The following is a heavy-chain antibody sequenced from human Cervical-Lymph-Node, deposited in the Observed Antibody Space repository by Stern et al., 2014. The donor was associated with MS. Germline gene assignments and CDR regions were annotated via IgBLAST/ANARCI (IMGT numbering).Heavy chain of an antibody. CDR1: GVSFSSYY. J-gene: IGHJ4*02. CDR2: IYYTGTT. Sequence: QVQLQESGAGLVKPSETLNLTCTASGVSFSSYYWHWVRQAPGKGLEWVAYIYYTGTTNYNPSLKGRVAISLDTSKNQFSLILRSVSAADTAVYYCARKSLSMDHYFDSWGQGTLVTVSS. D-gene: IGHD2-2*03. CDR3: ARKSLSMDHYFDS. V-gene: IGHV4-59*01.